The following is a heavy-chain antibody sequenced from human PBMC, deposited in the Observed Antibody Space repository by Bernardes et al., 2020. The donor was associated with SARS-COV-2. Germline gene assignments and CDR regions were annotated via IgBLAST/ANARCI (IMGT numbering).Heavy chain of an antibody. CDR2: IYSGGST. V-gene: IGHV3-53*01. J-gene: IGHJ6*02. Sequence: GGSLRLSCAASGFTVSSNYMSWVRQAPGKGLEWVSVIYSGGSTYYADSVKGRFTISRDNSKNTLYLQMNSLRAEDTAVYYCARDKYQRMLFDVYYYGMDVWGQGTTVNVSS. D-gene: IGHD2-2*01. CDR3: ARDKYQRMLFDVYYYGMDV. CDR1: GFTVSSNY.